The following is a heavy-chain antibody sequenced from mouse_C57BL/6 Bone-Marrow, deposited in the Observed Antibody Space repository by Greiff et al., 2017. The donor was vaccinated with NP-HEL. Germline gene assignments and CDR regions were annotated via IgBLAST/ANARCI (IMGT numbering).Heavy chain of an antibody. CDR2: IRYDGSN. J-gene: IGHJ1*03. V-gene: IGHV3-6*01. CDR3: ARGDFDV. Sequence: EVQLVESGPGLVKPSPSLSLTCSATGYSITSGYYWNWIRQFPGNQLEWMGYIRYDGSNNYNPSFKNRTSFTRDTSNNQFFLKLNSVTTEDAATYYCARGDFDVWGTGTTVTVSS. CDR1: GYSITSGYY.